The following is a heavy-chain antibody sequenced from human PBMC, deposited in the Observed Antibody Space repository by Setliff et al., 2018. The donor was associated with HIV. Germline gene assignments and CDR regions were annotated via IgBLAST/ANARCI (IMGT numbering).Heavy chain of an antibody. V-gene: IGHV3-23*01. CDR2: ITGNSDST. CDR1: GFTFRSYA. Sequence: PGESLKISCAASGFTFRSYAMSWVRQAPGKGLEWVSTITGNSDSTYYADSAKGRFTVSRDISRNTLYLQMISLRADDTAVYYCAKSLLVAGNDYWGQGTLVTVSS. CDR3: AKSLLVAGNDY. J-gene: IGHJ4*02. D-gene: IGHD2-8*02.